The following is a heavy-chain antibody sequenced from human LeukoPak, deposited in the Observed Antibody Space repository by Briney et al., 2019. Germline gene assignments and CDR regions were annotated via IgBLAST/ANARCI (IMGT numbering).Heavy chain of an antibody. Sequence: PGRSLRLSCAASGFTFDDYAMHWVRQAPGKGLEWVSGISWNSGSIGYADSVKGRFTISRDNAKNSLYLQMNSLRAEDTAVYYCARVRLYGSGSYYSNYWGQGTLVTVSS. CDR3: ARVRLYGSGSYYSNY. D-gene: IGHD3-10*01. CDR1: GFTFDDYA. J-gene: IGHJ4*02. V-gene: IGHV3-9*01. CDR2: ISWNSGSI.